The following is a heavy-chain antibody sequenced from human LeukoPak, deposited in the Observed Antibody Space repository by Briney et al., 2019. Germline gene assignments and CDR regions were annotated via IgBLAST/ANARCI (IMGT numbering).Heavy chain of an antibody. CDR3: AKDRSPYNASRGSQFDS. V-gene: IGHV3-23*01. CDR2: LSGSGAIT. D-gene: IGHD3-22*01. J-gene: IGHJ4*02. Sequence: PGGSLRLSCAGSGFTYRPYAVSWVRQAPGKGLEWVSTLSGSGAITYYADSVKGRFTISRDNSKNTLELQMNSLRADDTAIYYCAKDRSPYNASRGSQFDSWGQGTLVTVSS. CDR1: GFTYRPYA.